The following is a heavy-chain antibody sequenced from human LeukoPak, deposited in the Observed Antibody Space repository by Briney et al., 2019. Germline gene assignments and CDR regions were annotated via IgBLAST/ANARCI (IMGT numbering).Heavy chain of an antibody. D-gene: IGHD6-19*01. CDR3: ARKGEQWLVLDY. V-gene: IGHV3-74*01. J-gene: IGHJ4*02. CDR2: INSDGSNT. CDR1: GFAFSTYW. Sequence: GGSLRLSCAASGFAFSTYWMHCVRQAPGKGLVWVSRINSDGSNTVYADSVKGRFIISRDNAKNTLYLQMNSLRAEDTALYYCARKGEQWLVLDYWGQGTLVTVSS.